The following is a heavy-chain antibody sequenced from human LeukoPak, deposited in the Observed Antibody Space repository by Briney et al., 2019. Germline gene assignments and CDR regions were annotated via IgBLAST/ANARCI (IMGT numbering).Heavy chain of an antibody. D-gene: IGHD3-10*01. V-gene: IGHV4-30-4*01. CDR2: IYDNGNT. Sequence: SETLSLTCTVSGASISSDAYYWTWIRQPPGKGLEWLGYIYDNGNTYYNSALKSRLTMSVDTSKNQFSLRLTSVTAADTAVYYCAREIWFAESRHFEYWGQGTLVTVSS. J-gene: IGHJ4*02. CDR3: AREIWFAESRHFEY. CDR1: GASISSDAYY.